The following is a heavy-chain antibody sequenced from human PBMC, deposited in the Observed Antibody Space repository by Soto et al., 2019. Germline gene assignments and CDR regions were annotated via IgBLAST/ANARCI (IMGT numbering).Heavy chain of an antibody. D-gene: IGHD1-20*01. V-gene: IGHV4-59*01. J-gene: IGHJ5*02. Sequence: QVQLQESGPGLVKPSETLSLICTVSGGSISPYYWSWVRQPPGKGLEWIGFIWFTGTTTYNPSLTSRVTLSVDTSTNQLSLEMKSLTAADTAVYYCARESSGDHNHDWFDPWGQGTLVIVSA. CDR3: ARESSGDHNHDWFDP. CDR1: GGSISPYY. CDR2: IWFTGTT.